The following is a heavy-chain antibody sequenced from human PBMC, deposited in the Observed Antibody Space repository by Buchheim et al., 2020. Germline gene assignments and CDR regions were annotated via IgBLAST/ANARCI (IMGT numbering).Heavy chain of an antibody. V-gene: IGHV3-48*03. J-gene: IGHJ4*02. CDR1: GFTFSSFE. CDR3: ARAFDW. CDR2: ISSSGTII. Sequence: EVQLVESGGGLVQPGGSLRLSCVASGFTFSSFEMNWVRQAPGKGVEWVSYISSSGTIIYYADSVKGRFTISRDNVQNSLGLQMNSLRVEDTAVYYRARAFDWWGQGTL.